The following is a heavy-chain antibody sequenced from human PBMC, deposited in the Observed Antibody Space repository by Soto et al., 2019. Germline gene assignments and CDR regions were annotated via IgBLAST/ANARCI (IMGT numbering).Heavy chain of an antibody. CDR1: GFTFSSYA. Sequence: GGSLRLSCSSSGFTFSSYAMHWVRRAPGKGLEYVSAISSNGGSTYYADSVKGRFTISRDNSKNTLYLQMSSLRAEDTAVYYCVKDNRLSIAVAGPINWFDPWGQGTLVTGSS. CDR3: VKDNRLSIAVAGPINWFDP. J-gene: IGHJ5*02. CDR2: ISSNGGST. D-gene: IGHD6-19*01. V-gene: IGHV3-64D*08.